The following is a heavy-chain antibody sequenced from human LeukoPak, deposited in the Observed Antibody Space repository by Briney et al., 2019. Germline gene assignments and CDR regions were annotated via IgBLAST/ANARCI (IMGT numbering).Heavy chain of an antibody. CDR2: IYRGGST. V-gene: IGHV3-53*01. CDR3: ARIRGGWYIDY. Sequence: GGSLRLSCAASGFTVSSNYMSWVRQAPGKGLEWVSVIYRGGSTYYADSVKGRFTISRDNSKNTLYLQMNCLRAEDTAVYYCARIRGGWYIDYWGQGTLVTVSS. J-gene: IGHJ4*02. D-gene: IGHD3-10*01. CDR1: GFTVSSNY.